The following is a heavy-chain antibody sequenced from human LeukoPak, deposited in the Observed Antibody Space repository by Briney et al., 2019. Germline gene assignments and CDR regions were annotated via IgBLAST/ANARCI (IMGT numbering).Heavy chain of an antibody. J-gene: IGHJ6*03. CDR1: GFTFSSYG. CDR3: ARDIPHEEWLRSPSYYYYYMDV. V-gene: IGHV3-30*02. CDR2: IRYDGSNK. D-gene: IGHD5-12*01. Sequence: GGSLRLSCAASGFTFSSYGMHWVRQAPGKGLEWVAFIRYDGSNKYYADSVKGRFTISRDNSKNTLYLQMNSLRAEDTAVYYCARDIPHEEWLRSPSYYYYYMDVWDKGTTVTVSS.